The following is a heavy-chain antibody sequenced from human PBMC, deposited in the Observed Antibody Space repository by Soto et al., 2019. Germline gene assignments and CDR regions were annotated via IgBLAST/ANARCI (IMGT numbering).Heavy chain of an antibody. V-gene: IGHV4-39*01. CDR2: IYYSGST. CDR3: ASPKIAFYNWFDP. J-gene: IGHJ5*02. D-gene: IGHD3-3*02. CDR1: GGSISSSSYY. Sequence: SDTLSLTCNVSGGSISSSSYYWGWIRQPPGKGLEWIGSIYYSGSTYYNPSLKSRVTISVDTSKNQFSLKLSSVTAADTAVYYCASPKIAFYNWFDPWGQG.